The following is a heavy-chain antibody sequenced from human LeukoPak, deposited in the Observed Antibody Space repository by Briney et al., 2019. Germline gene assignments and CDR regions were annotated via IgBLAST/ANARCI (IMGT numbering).Heavy chain of an antibody. CDR2: VNSDGRFT. V-gene: IGHV3-74*03. J-gene: IGHJ5*02. Sequence: PGWSLTLSCAASGFFFSNYGMHWVRQAPGKGRVWVSRVNSDGRFTKYADSVKGRFTISRDNAKNTLYLQMNSLRAEDTAMYYCVRSDWFDNWGQGTLVTVST. CDR1: GFFFSNYG. CDR3: VRSDWFDN.